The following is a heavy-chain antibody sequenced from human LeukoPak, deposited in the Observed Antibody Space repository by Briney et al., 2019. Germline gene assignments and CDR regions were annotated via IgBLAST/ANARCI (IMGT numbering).Heavy chain of an antibody. D-gene: IGHD6-19*01. V-gene: IGHV3-23*01. CDR3: AKTTVGYSSGRYPGWPADC. CDR1: GFTFNTYA. J-gene: IGHJ4*02. CDR2: ICGSGGCT. Sequence: GGSLRLSCEASGFTFNTYAIYWVRQAPGKGLEWVSGICGSGGCTYYADSVKGRFSISRDNSKNTVYLQMNSLTADDTAVYYCAKTTVGYSSGRYPGWPADCWGQGTLVTVSS.